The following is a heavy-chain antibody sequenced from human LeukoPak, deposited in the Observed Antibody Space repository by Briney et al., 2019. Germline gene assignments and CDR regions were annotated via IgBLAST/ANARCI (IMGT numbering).Heavy chain of an antibody. J-gene: IGHJ4*02. D-gene: IGHD3-22*01. CDR3: ARHAYYYDSSGYLPYYFDC. CDR1: GCSISSYY. Sequence: SETLSLTCTVSGCSISSYYWSWIRQPPGKGLEWIGFIYYSGNTNSNPSLKSLVIISVDTYKNQFSLKLRFVSAADTAVYYCARHAYYYDSSGYLPYYFDCWDQGTLVTVSS. CDR2: IYYSGNT. V-gene: IGHV4-59*08.